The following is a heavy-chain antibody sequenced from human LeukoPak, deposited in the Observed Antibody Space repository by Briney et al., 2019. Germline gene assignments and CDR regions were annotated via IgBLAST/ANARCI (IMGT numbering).Heavy chain of an antibody. J-gene: IGHJ5*02. CDR1: GGSFSGYY. Sequence: PSETLSLTCAVYGGSFSGYYWSWIRQPPGKGLEWIGEINHSGSTNYNPSLKIRVTISVDTSKNQFSLKLSSVTAADTAVYYCARYRRGSSRRPGWFDPWGQGTLVTVSS. D-gene: IGHD6-6*01. CDR3: ARYRRGSSRRPGWFDP. V-gene: IGHV4-34*01. CDR2: INHSGST.